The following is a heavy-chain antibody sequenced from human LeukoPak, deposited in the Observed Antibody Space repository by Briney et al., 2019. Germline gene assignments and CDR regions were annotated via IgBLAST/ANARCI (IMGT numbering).Heavy chain of an antibody. D-gene: IGHD3-16*01. V-gene: IGHV4-39*01. J-gene: IGHJ4*02. Sequence: SETLSLTCTVSGGSISSSSFYWGWIRQTPGKGLEWIGSVYYSGSIYYNPSLESRVTLSADTSKNRFSLRLSSVTAADTAVYYCVRQLRYDSIWGSYHYYFDYWGQGTLVTVSS. CDR3: VRQLRYDSIWGSYHYYFDY. CDR2: VYYSGSI. CDR1: GGSISSSSFY.